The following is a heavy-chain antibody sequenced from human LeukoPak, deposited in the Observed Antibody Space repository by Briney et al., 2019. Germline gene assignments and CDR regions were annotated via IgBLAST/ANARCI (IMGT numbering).Heavy chain of an antibody. CDR3: AKDLAVGTTPRVYAFDV. V-gene: IGHV3-9*01. Sequence: KPGGSLRLSCAASGFTFYDYAMHWVRQVPGKGLEWVGGANRDSSTIPYGDSVRGRFTISRDKARNYLYLQMNSLRTEDTALYYCAKDLAVGTTPRVYAFDVWGQGTMVTVS. J-gene: IGHJ3*01. CDR1: GFTFYDYA. D-gene: IGHD1-26*01. CDR2: ANRDSSTI.